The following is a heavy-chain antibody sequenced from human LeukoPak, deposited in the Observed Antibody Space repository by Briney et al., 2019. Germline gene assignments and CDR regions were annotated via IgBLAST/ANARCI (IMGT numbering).Heavy chain of an antibody. CDR2: INSDGSST. CDR3: ARGGSSWSGYFQH. CDR1: GFTFSSYW. V-gene: IGHV3-74*01. J-gene: IGHJ1*01. Sequence: GGSLRLSCAASGFTFSSYWIHRVRQAPGKGSVWVSRINSDGSSTTYADSVKGRFTISRDNAKNTLYLQMNSLRAEDTAVYYCARGGSSWSGYFQHWGQGTLVTVSS. D-gene: IGHD6-13*01.